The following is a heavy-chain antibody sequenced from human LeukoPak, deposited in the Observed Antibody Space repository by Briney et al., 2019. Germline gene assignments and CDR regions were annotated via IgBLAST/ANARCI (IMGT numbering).Heavy chain of an antibody. Sequence: GGSLRLSCAASGFTFSNYGMSWVRQAPGKGLEWVSSISRSGGSTHYADSVKGRFVISRDNSKNTLYLQMNSLRAEDTAVYYCARERQYYFDYWGQGTLVTVSS. CDR1: GFTFSNYG. V-gene: IGHV3-23*01. CDR3: ARERQYYFDY. J-gene: IGHJ4*02. CDR2: ISRSGGST.